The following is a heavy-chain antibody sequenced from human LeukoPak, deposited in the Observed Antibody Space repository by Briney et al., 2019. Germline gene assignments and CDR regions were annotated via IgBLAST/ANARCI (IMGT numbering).Heavy chain of an antibody. CDR3: ARQTGGGDSYGV. Sequence: SQTQSLTCTVSGGSISSGDYYWSWIRQHPVKGLEWIGYIYHSGSTYYNPSLKSRASISLDTSKNQFSLKLSSMTLADTAVYYCARQTGGGDSYGVWGQGTLLTVSS. J-gene: IGHJ4*02. D-gene: IGHD5-18*01. CDR2: IYHSGST. V-gene: IGHV4-31*03. CDR1: GGSISSGDYY.